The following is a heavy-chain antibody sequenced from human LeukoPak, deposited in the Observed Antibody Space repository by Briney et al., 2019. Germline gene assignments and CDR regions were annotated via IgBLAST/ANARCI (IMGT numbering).Heavy chain of an antibody. CDR2: IYYSGST. CDR3: ARGTGDREGPWLDY. V-gene: IGHV4-59*01. CDR1: GGSISSYY. Sequence: SETLSLTCTVSGGSISSYYWSWIRQPPGKGLEWIGYIYYSGSTNYNPSLKSRVTISVDTSKNQFSLKLSSVTAADTAVYYCARGTGDREGPWLDYSGQGTLVTVSS. D-gene: IGHD7-27*01. J-gene: IGHJ4*02.